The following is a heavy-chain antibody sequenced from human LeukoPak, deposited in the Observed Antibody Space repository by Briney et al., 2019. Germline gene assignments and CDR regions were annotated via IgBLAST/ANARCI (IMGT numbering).Heavy chain of an antibody. CDR2: ISVSGGST. CDR1: GFTFSTYG. D-gene: IGHD3-10*01. CDR3: ARSHPQYGSAQDNWFDP. J-gene: IGHJ5*02. V-gene: IGHV3-23*01. Sequence: GGTLRLSCVASGFTFSTYGMSWVRQAPGKALEWVSAISVSGGSTYYADSVKGRFTISRDNSKNTLYLQMNSLRAEDTAVYYCARSHPQYGSAQDNWFDPWGQGTLVTVSS.